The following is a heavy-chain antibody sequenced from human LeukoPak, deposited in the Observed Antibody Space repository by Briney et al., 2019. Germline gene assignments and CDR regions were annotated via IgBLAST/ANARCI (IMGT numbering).Heavy chain of an antibody. CDR2: IRSKAYGGTT. J-gene: IGHJ6*03. CDR3: SNYYDSSGYYAYYYYYMDV. V-gene: IGHV3-49*04. CDR1: GFTFGDYA. D-gene: IGHD3-22*01. Sequence: PGGSLRLSCTASGFTFGDYAMSWVRQAPGKGLEGVGFIRSKAYGGTTEYAASVKGRFTISRDDSKSIAYLQMNSLKTEDTAVYYCSNYYDSSGYYAYYYYYMDVWGKGTTVTVSS.